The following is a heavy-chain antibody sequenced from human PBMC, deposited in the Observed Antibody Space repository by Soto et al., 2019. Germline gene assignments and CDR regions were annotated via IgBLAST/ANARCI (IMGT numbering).Heavy chain of an antibody. Sequence: QVQLQQWGAGLLKPSETLSLTCAVYGGSFSGYYWSWIRQPPGKGLEWIGEINHSGSTNYNPSLKSRVPISVDTSKNQFSLKLSSVTAADTAVYYCARYRRFLESIDYWGQGTLVTVSS. CDR2: INHSGST. CDR3: ARYRRFLESIDY. D-gene: IGHD3-3*01. J-gene: IGHJ4*02. CDR1: GGSFSGYY. V-gene: IGHV4-34*01.